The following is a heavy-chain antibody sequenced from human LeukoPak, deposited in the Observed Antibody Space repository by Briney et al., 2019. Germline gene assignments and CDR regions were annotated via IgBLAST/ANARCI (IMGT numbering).Heavy chain of an antibody. CDR3: ARDPHSGYDLADY. D-gene: IGHD5-12*01. Sequence: SETLSLTCAVSGDSISSSNWWSWVRQPPGKGLEWIGEIYDSGDTNYNPSLKSRVTMSVDKSKNQLSLKVSSVTAADTAVYYCARDPHSGYDLADYWGQGTLVTVSS. CDR2: IYDSGDT. CDR1: GDSISSSNW. J-gene: IGHJ4*02. V-gene: IGHV4-4*02.